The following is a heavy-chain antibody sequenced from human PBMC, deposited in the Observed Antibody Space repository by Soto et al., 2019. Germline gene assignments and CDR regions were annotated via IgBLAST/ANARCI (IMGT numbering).Heavy chain of an antibody. Sequence: QVQLVESGGGVVQPGRSLRLSCAASGFTFSSYGMHWVRQAPGKGLEWVAVIWYDGSNKYYADSVKGRFTISRENSKNTLYLQMNSLRAEDTAVYYCAREYYGKVHYGMDVWGQGTTVTVSS. CDR3: AREYYGKVHYGMDV. D-gene: IGHD3-3*01. CDR1: GFTFSSYG. CDR2: IWYDGSNK. V-gene: IGHV3-33*01. J-gene: IGHJ6*02.